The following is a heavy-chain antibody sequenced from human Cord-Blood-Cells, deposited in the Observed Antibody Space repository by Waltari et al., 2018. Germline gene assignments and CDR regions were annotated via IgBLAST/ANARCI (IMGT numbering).Heavy chain of an antibody. J-gene: IGHJ2*01. CDR2: INHSGST. D-gene: IGHD3-10*01. CDR1: GGSFSGYY. Sequence: QVQLQQWGAGLLKPSETLSLTCAVYGGSFSGYYWSWIRQPPGKGLEWIGEINHSGSTNYNPSLKSRVTISVDTSKNQFSLKLSSVTAADTAVYYCARGKGDQEEGYWYFDLWDRGTLVTVSS. CDR3: ARGKGDQEEGYWYFDL. V-gene: IGHV4-34*01.